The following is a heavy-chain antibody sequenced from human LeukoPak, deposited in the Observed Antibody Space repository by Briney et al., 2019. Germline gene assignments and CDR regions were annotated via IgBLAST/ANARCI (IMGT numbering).Heavy chain of an antibody. Sequence: ASVKVSCKASGGTFSTYAISWVRQAPGQGLEWMGWINPNSGGTNYAQKFQGRVTMTRDTSISTAYMELSRLRSDDTAVYYCARAATGYCSGGSCYVLGYWGQGTLVTVSS. CDR1: GGTFSTYA. D-gene: IGHD2-15*01. J-gene: IGHJ4*02. CDR3: ARAATGYCSGGSCYVLGY. V-gene: IGHV1-2*02. CDR2: INPNSGGT.